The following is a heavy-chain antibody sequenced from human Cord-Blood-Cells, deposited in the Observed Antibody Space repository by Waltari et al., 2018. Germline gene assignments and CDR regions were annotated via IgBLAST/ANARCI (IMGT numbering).Heavy chain of an antibody. J-gene: IGHJ3*02. CDR3: ARGGYSSSSDAFDI. V-gene: IGHV3-53*01. Sequence: EVQLVESGGGLIQPGGSLRLSCAASGFPVSSNYLRWVRQAPGKGLERVSVIYSGGSTYYADSVKGRFTISRDNSKNTLYLQMNSLRAEDTAVYYCARGGYSSSSDAFDIWGQGTMVTVSS. D-gene: IGHD6-6*01. CDR1: GFPVSSNY. CDR2: IYSGGST.